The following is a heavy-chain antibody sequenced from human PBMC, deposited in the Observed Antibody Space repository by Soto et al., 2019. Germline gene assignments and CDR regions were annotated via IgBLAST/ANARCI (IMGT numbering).Heavy chain of an antibody. J-gene: IGHJ4*02. CDR1: GGSISSYY. CDR2: IYYSGST. Sequence: PSETLSLTCTVSGGSISSYYWSWMRQPPGKGLEWIGYIYYSGSTNYNPSLKSRVTISVDTSKNQFSLKLSSVTAADTAVYYCATVERSERWLQFALWGQGTLVTVSS. V-gene: IGHV4-59*01. D-gene: IGHD5-12*01. CDR3: ATVERSERWLQFAL.